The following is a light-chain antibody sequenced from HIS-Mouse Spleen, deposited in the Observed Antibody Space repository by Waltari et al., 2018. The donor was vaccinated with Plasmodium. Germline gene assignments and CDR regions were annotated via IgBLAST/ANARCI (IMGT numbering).Light chain of an antibody. CDR1: SSDVGSYNL. J-gene: IGLJ3*02. CDR3: CSYAGSSTNWV. CDR2: AGS. V-gene: IGLV2-23*01. Sequence: QSALTQPASVSGPPGQSITISCTGTSSDVGSYNLVSWYQQPPGKAPKLMIYAGSKRPSGVSNCFSGSKSGNTASLTISGLQAEDEADYYCCSYAGSSTNWVFGGGTKLTVL.